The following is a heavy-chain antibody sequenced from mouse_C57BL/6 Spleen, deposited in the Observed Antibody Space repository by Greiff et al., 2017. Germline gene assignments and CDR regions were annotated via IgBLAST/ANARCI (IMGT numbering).Heavy chain of an antibody. CDR3: ARSDGSSYGYYAMDY. CDR2: IYPRSGNT. Sequence: VKLQQSGAELARPGASVKLSCKASGYTFTSYGISWVKQRTGQGLEWIGEIYPRSGNTYYNEKFKGKATLTADKSSSTAYMELRSLTSEDSAVYFCARSDGSSYGYYAMDYGGQGTSVTVSS. J-gene: IGHJ4*01. V-gene: IGHV1-81*01. D-gene: IGHD1-1*01. CDR1: GYTFTSYG.